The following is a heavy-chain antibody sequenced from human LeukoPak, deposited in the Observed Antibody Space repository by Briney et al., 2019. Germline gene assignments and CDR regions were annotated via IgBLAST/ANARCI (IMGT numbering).Heavy chain of an antibody. CDR1: GFTFSSYA. D-gene: IGHD2-15*01. J-gene: IGHJ4*02. CDR2: ISGSGGST. CDR3: ARDGYCSSGSCYGSYDY. Sequence: GGSLILSCAASGFTFSSYAMSWVRQAPGKGLEWVSAISGSGGSTYYADSVKGRFTISRDNAKNSLYLQMNSLRDEDTAVYYCARDGYCSSGSCYGSYDYWGQGTLVTVSS. V-gene: IGHV3-23*01.